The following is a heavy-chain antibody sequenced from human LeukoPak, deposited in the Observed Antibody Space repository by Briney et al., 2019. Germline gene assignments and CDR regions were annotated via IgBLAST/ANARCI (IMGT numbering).Heavy chain of an antibody. CDR1: GFTFSSYA. CDR2: ISGSGGST. D-gene: IGHD3-10*01. J-gene: IGHJ1*01. Sequence: GGSLRLSWAASGFTFSSYAMSWVRQAPGKGLEWVSAISGSGGSTYYADSVKGRFTISRDNSKNTLYLQMNSLRAEDTAVYYCANQLPWFGAKQHWGQGTLVTVSS. V-gene: IGHV3-23*01. CDR3: ANQLPWFGAKQH.